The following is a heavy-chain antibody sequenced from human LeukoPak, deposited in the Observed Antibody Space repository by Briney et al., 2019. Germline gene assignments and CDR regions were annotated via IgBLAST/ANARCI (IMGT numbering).Heavy chain of an antibody. V-gene: IGHV3-21*01. CDR3: ARDPGGYSSGGELDV. J-gene: IGHJ6*04. D-gene: IGHD6-19*01. Sequence: PGGSLRLSCAASGFTFSSYNMNWVRRAPGKGLEWVSSISSSSSYIYYADSVKGRFTISRDNAKKSLYLQMNSLRAEDMAVYYCARDPGGYSSGGELDVWGKGTTVTVSS. CDR1: GFTFSSYN. CDR2: ISSSSSYI.